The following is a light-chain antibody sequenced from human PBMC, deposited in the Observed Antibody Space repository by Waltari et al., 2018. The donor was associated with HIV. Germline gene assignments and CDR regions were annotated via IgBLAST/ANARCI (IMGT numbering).Light chain of an antibody. CDR1: SRDVGGYNY. CDR2: EVS. Sequence: QSALTQPASVSGSPGQSITISCPGTSRDVGGYNYVSWYQPHPGKAPKLMIYEVSNRPSGVSNRFSGSKSGNTASLTISGLQAEDEADYYCSSYTSSSTLAVVFGGGTKLTVL. V-gene: IGLV2-14*01. J-gene: IGLJ2*01. CDR3: SSYTSSSTLAVV.